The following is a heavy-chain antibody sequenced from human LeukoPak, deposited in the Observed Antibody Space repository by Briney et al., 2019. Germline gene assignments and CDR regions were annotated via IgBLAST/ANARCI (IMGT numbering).Heavy chain of an antibody. D-gene: IGHD3-3*01. CDR3: AKDRLLEWLLFY. J-gene: IGHJ4*02. V-gene: IGHV3-23*01. Sequence: QPGGSLRLSCAASGFTFSSYAMSWVRQAPGKGLKWVSAISGSGGSTYYADSVKGRFTISRDNSKNTLYLQMNSLRAEDTAVYYCAKDRLLEWLLFYWGQGTLVTVSS. CDR2: ISGSGGST. CDR1: GFTFSSYA.